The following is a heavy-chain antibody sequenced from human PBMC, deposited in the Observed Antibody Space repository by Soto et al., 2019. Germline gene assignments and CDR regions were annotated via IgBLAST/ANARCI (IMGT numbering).Heavy chain of an antibody. CDR3: ARGYYDILTGYSPNYYYYGMDV. CDR1: GFTFSDYY. CDR2: ISSSSSYT. D-gene: IGHD3-9*01. J-gene: IGHJ6*02. Sequence: QVQLVESGGGLVKPGGSLRLSCAASGFTFSDYYMSWIRQAPGKGLEWVSYISSSSSYTNYADSAKGRFTISRDNAKNSLYLQMNSLRAEDTAVYYCARGYYDILTGYSPNYYYYGMDVWGQGTTVTVSS. V-gene: IGHV3-11*06.